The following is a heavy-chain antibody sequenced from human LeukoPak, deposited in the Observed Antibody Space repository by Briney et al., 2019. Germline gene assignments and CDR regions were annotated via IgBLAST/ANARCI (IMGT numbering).Heavy chain of an antibody. CDR3: ARDVEVFGNYYYYYMDV. J-gene: IGHJ6*03. Sequence: SETLSLTCTVSGGSISSDSYYWGRIRQPPGKGLEWIGNIYYTGSTYYSPSLKSRVTISVDTSKNQFSLNLSSVTAADAAVYYCARDVEVFGNYYYYYMDVWGTGTTVTVSS. CDR1: GGSISSDSYY. CDR2: IYYTGST. D-gene: IGHD3-3*01. V-gene: IGHV4-39*07.